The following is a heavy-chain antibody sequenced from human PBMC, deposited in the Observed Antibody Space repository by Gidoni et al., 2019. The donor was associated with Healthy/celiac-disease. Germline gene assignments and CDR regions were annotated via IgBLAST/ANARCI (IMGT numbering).Heavy chain of an antibody. CDR1: GGSFSGYY. V-gene: IGHV4-34*01. CDR2: INHSGST. CDR3: ARRFYYYDSSGHPIDY. J-gene: IGHJ4*02. Sequence: QVQLQQWGAGLLKPSETLSLTCAVYGGSFSGYYWSWIRQPPGKGLEWIGEINHSGSTNYNPSLKSRVTISVDTSKNQFSLKLRSVTAADTAVYYCARRFYYYDSSGHPIDYWGQGTLVTVSS. D-gene: IGHD3-22*01.